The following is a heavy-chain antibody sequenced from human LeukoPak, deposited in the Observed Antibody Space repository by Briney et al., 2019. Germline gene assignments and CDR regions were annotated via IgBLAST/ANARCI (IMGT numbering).Heavy chain of an antibody. D-gene: IGHD3-22*01. Sequence: SETLSLTCTVSGGSISAYYWSWIRQPPGQGLEWIGYIYYSGSPNYNPSLKSRVTISVDTSKFSLKLSSVTAADTAVYYCATFDSSGYYLAYWGQGTQVTVSS. CDR1: GGSISAYY. V-gene: IGHV4-59*08. CDR2: IYYSGSP. J-gene: IGHJ4*02. CDR3: ATFDSSGYYLAY.